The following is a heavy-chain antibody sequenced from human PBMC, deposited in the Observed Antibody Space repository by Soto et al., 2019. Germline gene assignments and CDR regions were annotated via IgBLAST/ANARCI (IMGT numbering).Heavy chain of an antibody. CDR3: GRDARSCSITSCYEKVDY. V-gene: IGHV1-18*01. CDR1: GYTFTSYG. D-gene: IGHD2-2*01. CDR2: ISAYNGNT. J-gene: IGHJ4*02. Sequence: ASVKVSCKASGYTFTSYGISWVRQAPGQGLEWMGWISAYNGNTNYAQKLQGRVTMTTDPSTSTAYLELRSLGSDDPAVYYCGRDARSCSITSCYEKVDYWGRGTLVPVS.